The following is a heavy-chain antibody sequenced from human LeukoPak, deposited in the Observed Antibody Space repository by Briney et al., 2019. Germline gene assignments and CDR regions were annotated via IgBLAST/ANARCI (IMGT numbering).Heavy chain of an antibody. CDR2: IYYSGST. Sequence: PSETLSLTCTVSGGSVSSGSYYWSWIRQPPGKGLEWIGHIYYSGSTNYNPSLKSRVTISVDTSKNQFSLKLSSVTAADTAVYYCALQQGVSGYSYGTIDYWGQGTLVTVSS. CDR1: GGSVSSGSYY. D-gene: IGHD5-18*01. J-gene: IGHJ4*02. CDR3: ALQQGVSGYSYGTIDY. V-gene: IGHV4-61*01.